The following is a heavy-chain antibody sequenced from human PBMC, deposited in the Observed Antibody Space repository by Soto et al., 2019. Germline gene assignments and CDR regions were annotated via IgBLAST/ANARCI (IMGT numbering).Heavy chain of an antibody. CDR2: INHRGST. CDR3: ARLRIAARPRWFDP. Sequence: QVQLQQWGAGLLKPSETLSLTCAVYGGSFSGYYWSWIRQPPGKGLEWIGEINHRGSTNYNPSLKSRVTISVDTSKNQFSLKLSSVTAADTAVYYCARLRIAARPRWFDPWGQGTLVTVSS. V-gene: IGHV4-34*01. CDR1: GGSFSGYY. J-gene: IGHJ5*02. D-gene: IGHD6-6*01.